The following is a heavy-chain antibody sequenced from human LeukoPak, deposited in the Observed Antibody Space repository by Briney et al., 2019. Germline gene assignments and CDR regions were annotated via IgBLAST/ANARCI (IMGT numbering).Heavy chain of an antibody. CDR3: ARYDSSSIDFDY. Sequence: SQTLSLTCTVSGGSISSGGYYWRWIRQHPGKGLEWIGYSYYSGSTYYNPSLKSRVTISVDTSKNQFSLKLSSVTAADTAVYYCARYDSSSIDFDYWGQGTLVTVSS. J-gene: IGHJ4*02. D-gene: IGHD3-22*01. V-gene: IGHV4-31*03. CDR2: SYYSGST. CDR1: GGSISSGGYY.